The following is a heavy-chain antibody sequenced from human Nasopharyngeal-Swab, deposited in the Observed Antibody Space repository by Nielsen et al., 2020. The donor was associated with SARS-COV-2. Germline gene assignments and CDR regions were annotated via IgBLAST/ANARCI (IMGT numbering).Heavy chain of an antibody. CDR3: ARAGALSAGTPTSWIDY. J-gene: IGHJ4*02. D-gene: IGHD1-7*01. V-gene: IGHV3-33*01. CDR2: IWNDGGNK. CDR1: RFTFTTYG. Sequence: GESLKISCATSRFTFTTYGMHWVRQSLGKGLEWVAVIWNDGGNKYYADSVKGRFTISRDNSMNTLYLQMNSLRAEDTAVYYCARAGALSAGTPTSWIDYWGQGTLVTVSS.